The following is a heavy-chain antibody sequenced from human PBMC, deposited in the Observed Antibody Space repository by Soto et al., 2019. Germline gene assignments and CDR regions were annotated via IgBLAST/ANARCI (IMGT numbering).Heavy chain of an antibody. V-gene: IGHV4-34*01. CDR2: INHSGST. CDR1: VGSCSGYY. J-gene: IGHJ5*02. D-gene: IGHD3-9*01. Sequence: SETLSLTCAAYVGSCSGYYWSWIRQPPGKGLEWMGEINHSGSTNYNPSLKSRVTISVDTSKNQFSLKLSSVTAADTAVYYCARGSPYYDILTGYYKKKENWFDPWGQGNLVTVSS. CDR3: ARGSPYYDILTGYYKKKENWFDP.